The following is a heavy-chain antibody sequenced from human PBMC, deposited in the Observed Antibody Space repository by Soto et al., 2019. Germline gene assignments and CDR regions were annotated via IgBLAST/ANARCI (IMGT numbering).Heavy chain of an antibody. Sequence: LRLSCAASGFTFSSYAMHWVRQAPGKGLEWVAVISYDGSNKYYADSVKGRFTISRDNSKNTLYLQMNSLRAEDTAVYYCARAGSTIGIYGMDVWGQGTTVTVSS. CDR1: GFTFSSYA. CDR2: ISYDGSNK. CDR3: ARAGSTIGIYGMDV. J-gene: IGHJ6*02. D-gene: IGHD3-9*01. V-gene: IGHV3-30-3*01.